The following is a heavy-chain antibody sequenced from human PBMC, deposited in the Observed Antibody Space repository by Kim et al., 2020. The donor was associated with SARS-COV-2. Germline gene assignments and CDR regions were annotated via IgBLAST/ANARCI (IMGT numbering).Heavy chain of an antibody. CDR1: GYTFTGYY. V-gene: IGHV1-2*02. D-gene: IGHD6-13*01. CDR3: ARGTVAATGSGFDY. J-gene: IGHJ4*02. CDR2: INPNSGDT. Sequence: ASVKVSCKASGYTFTGYYMHWMRQAPGQGLEWMGWINPNSGDTSYAQMFQGSVTMNRDTSISTAYMELSRLRSDDTAVYYCARGTVAATGSGFDYWGQGTLVTVSS.